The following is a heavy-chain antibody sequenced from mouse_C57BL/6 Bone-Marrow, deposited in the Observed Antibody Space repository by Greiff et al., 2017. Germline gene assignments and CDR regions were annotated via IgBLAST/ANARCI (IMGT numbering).Heavy chain of an antibody. D-gene: IGHD1-1*01. V-gene: IGHV1-75*01. Sequence: VQLQQSGPELVKPGASVKLSCTASGYTFTDTYINWVKQRPEQGLEWIGWIFPASGSTYYTEKFKGKATLTVDKSSNTAYLLLSSLTSEDSAVYFCARKSSWYFDVWGTGTTVTVSS. CDR1: GYTFTDTY. J-gene: IGHJ1*03. CDR3: ARKSSWYFDV. CDR2: IFPASGST.